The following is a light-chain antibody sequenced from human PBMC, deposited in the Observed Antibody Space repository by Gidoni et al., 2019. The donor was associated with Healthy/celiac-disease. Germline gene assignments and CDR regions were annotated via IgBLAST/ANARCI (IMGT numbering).Light chain of an antibody. CDR2: GAS. CDR1: QRVSSN. J-gene: IGKJ2*01. Sequence: EIGMTQSPATLSVSPGERATLSCRASQRVSSNLAGYQQKPGQAPRLLIYGASTRDTGIPAPFSDSGSGTEFTLTMSSLQSEDFAVYYCQQYNNWPLYTFGQGTKLEIK. CDR3: QQYNNWPLYT. V-gene: IGKV3-15*01.